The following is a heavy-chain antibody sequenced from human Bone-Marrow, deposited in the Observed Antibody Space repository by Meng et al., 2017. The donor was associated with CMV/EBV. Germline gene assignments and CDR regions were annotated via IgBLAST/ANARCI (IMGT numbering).Heavy chain of an antibody. J-gene: IGHJ4*02. CDR2: HSTGSA. CDR3: ARDNMGSLDY. CDR1: GGSISGYQ. D-gene: IGHD1-26*01. V-gene: IGHV4-59*01. Sequence: SETLSLTCSVSGGSISGYQWAWVRQAPGKGLEWIGHSTGSATYNPSLKSRVTISVDASKKQFSLNLNFVTAADTALYFCARDNMGSLDYWGQAALVTVSS.